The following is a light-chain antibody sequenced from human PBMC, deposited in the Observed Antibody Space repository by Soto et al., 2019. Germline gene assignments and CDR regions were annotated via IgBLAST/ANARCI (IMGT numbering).Light chain of an antibody. CDR1: SSNIGSNT. CDR2: STS. V-gene: IGLV1-44*01. Sequence: QSVLTQPPSASGTPGQIVAISCSGSSSNIGSNTVTWYQQLPGTAPKLLIYSTSQRSSGVPGRFPGSKSGASASLSISGLQSEDEADYYCAAWDDRLDVDVFGTGTKVTVL. CDR3: AAWDDRLDVDV. J-gene: IGLJ1*01.